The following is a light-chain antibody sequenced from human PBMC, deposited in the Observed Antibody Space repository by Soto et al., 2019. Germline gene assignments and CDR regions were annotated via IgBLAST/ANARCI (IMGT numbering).Light chain of an antibody. J-gene: IGKJ5*01. Sequence: DIQLTQSPSSLSASVGDRVTITCRASQGISSSLAWYQQKPGKAPKILIYAASTLQSGVPSRFSGSGSGTEFTLTISSLEPEDFATSYCQQLNTYPPTTFGQGTRLEIK. CDR3: QQLNTYPPTT. V-gene: IGKV1-9*01. CDR1: QGISSS. CDR2: AAS.